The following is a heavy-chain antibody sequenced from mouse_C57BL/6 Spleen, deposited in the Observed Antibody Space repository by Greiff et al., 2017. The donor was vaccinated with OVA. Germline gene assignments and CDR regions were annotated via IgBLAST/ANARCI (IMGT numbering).Heavy chain of an antibody. D-gene: IGHD1-1*01. V-gene: IGHV1-55*01. J-gene: IGHJ2*01. CDR3: ARAVVAPGYFDY. CDR1: GYTFTSYW. CDR2: IYPGSGST. Sequence: QVQLKQPGAELVKPGASVKMSCKASGYTFTSYWITWVKQRPGQGLEWIGDIYPGSGSTNYNEKFKSKATLTVDTSSSTAYMQLSSLTSEDSAVYYCARAVVAPGYFDYWGQGTTLTVSS.